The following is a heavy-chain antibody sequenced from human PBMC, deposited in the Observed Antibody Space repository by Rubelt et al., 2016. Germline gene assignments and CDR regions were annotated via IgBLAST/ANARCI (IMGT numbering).Heavy chain of an antibody. V-gene: IGHV5-51*01. D-gene: IGHD2-2*01. J-gene: IGHJ4*02. CDR3: AILGYCSSTSCNYYFDY. Sequence: EVQLVQSGAEVKKPGESLKISCKGSGYSFTSYWIGWVRQMPGKGLEWMGIIYPGDSDTRYSPSFQGQVTISAEKSISTAYLQWSSLKASDTAMYYCAILGYCSSTSCNYYFDYWGQGTLVTVSS. CDR2: IYPGDSDT. CDR1: GYSFTSYW.